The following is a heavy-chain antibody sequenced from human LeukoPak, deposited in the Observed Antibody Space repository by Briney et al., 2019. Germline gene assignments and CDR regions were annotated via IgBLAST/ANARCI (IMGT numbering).Heavy chain of an antibody. CDR1: GYHFSGYW. Sequence: GESLKISCKASGYHFSGYWIGWVRQVPGKGLEWVGMILPADSDTRYSPSFQGQVTISTDKSISTAYLQWSSLKASDTAMYYCARNSPVGAFDIWGQGTMVTVSS. V-gene: IGHV5-51*01. D-gene: IGHD1-26*01. CDR3: ARNSPVGAFDI. CDR2: ILPADSDT. J-gene: IGHJ3*02.